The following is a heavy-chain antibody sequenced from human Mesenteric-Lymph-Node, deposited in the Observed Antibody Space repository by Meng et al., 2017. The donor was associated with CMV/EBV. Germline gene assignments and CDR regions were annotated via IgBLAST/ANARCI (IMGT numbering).Heavy chain of an antibody. D-gene: IGHD2-2*02. Sequence: ASVKVSCKASGYTFTSYGINWVRQAPGQGLEWMGWINPNSGGTNYAQKFQGRVTMTRDTSISTAYMELSRLRSDDTAVYYCARSYNHLPAAIWALSYYYGMDVWGQGTTVTVSS. CDR1: GYTFTSYG. V-gene: IGHV1-2*02. J-gene: IGHJ6*02. CDR2: INPNSGGT. CDR3: ARSYNHLPAAIWALSYYYGMDV.